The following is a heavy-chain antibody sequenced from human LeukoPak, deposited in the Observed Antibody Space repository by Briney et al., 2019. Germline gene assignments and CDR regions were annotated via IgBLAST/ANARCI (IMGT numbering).Heavy chain of an antibody. CDR3: AIMHGYYDGSGYWVQ. CDR1: GFTFDDYA. CDR2: ISWNSGSI. V-gene: IGHV3-9*01. D-gene: IGHD3-22*01. J-gene: IGHJ1*01. Sequence: PGGSLRLSCAASGFTFDDYAMHWVRQAPGKGLEWVSGISWNSGSIGYADSVKGRFTISRDNPRNTLYMQMNSLRDEDTALYYCAIMHGYYDGSGYWVQWGQGTLVTVSS.